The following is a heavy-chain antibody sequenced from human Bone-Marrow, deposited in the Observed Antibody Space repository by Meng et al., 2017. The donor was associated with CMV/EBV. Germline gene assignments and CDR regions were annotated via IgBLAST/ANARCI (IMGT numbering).Heavy chain of an antibody. CDR3: ARLGGYSSSFYYYFDY. CDR2: LNQSGNT. Sequence: SETLLTCAVYGESFSGYSWNWIRQPPGKGLEWIGELNQSGNTNYNPSLKSRVTISVDTSKNQFSLKLSSVTAADTAVYYCARLGGYSSSFYYYFDYWGQGTLVTVSS. V-gene: IGHV4-34*01. CDR1: GESFSGYS. D-gene: IGHD6-6*01. J-gene: IGHJ4*02.